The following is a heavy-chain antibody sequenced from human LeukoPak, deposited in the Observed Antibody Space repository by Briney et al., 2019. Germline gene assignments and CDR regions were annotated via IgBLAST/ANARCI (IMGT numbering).Heavy chain of an antibody. CDR1: GLTFSIYG. CDR2: ITGDGTTT. CDR3: AKMQGYFDY. V-gene: IGHV3-23*01. Sequence: PGGSLRLSCEASGLTFSIYGMSWVRQAPGKGLQWVSAITGDGTTTYYADSVKGRFTISRDNSKNMLYLQMSSLRAEDTAVYYCAKMQGYFDYWGQGTLVPVSS. J-gene: IGHJ4*02.